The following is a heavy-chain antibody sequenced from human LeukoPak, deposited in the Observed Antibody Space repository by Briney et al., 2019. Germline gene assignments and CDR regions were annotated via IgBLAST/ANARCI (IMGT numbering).Heavy chain of an antibody. J-gene: IGHJ4*02. V-gene: IGHV3-53*01. CDR1: GFTVSSNY. D-gene: IGHD3-16*01. CDR3: ARFPPGDPSDY. CDR2: IYSGGST. Sequence: GGSLRLSCAASGFTVSSNYMSWVRQAPGKGLEWVSVIYSGGSTYYADSVKGRFTISRDNSKNTLYLQMNSLRAEDTAVYYCARFPPGDPSDYWGQGTLVTVSS.